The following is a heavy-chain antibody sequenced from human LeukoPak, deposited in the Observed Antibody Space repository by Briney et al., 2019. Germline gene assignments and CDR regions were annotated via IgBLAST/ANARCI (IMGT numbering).Heavy chain of an antibody. CDR2: VTSGGSSK. J-gene: IGHJ6*02. Sequence: GGSLRLSCTASGFDFTRYGFHWVRQAPGKGLEWVAKVTSGGSSKFYEDSVEGRFTISRDNSQNTLYLQMNGLSGEDTAVYYCAREGASDHPVYYYGLDVWGQGTTVTVPS. V-gene: IGHV3-33*01. CDR1: GFDFTRYG. CDR3: AREGASDHPVYYYGLDV. D-gene: IGHD1-14*01.